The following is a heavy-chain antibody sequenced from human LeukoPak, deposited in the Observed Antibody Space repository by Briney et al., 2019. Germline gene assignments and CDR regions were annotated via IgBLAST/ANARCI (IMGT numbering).Heavy chain of an antibody. CDR1: GYSISSGYY. CDR2: IYHSGST. J-gene: IGHJ4*02. CDR3: ARDLVAVAANSGHY. D-gene: IGHD6-19*01. V-gene: IGHV4-38-2*02. Sequence: SETLSPTCTVSGYSISSGYYWGWIRQPPGKGLEWIGSIYHSGSTYYNPSLKSRVTISVDTSKNQFSLKLSSVTAADTAVYYCARDLVAVAANSGHYWGQGTLVTVSS.